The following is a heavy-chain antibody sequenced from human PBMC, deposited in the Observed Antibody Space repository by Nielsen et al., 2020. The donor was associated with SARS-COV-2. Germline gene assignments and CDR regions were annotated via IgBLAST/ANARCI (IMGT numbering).Heavy chain of an antibody. J-gene: IGHJ4*02. CDR1: GFTISTYG. CDR3: VRSRQLWTTFDY. CDR2: ISDAGSSK. D-gene: IGHD5-18*01. Sequence: GESLKISCVVSGFTISTYGMSWVRQAPGKGLEWVAVISDAGSSKYYPDSVKGRFTISRDNSKNTLYLQMNSLRAEDTAVYDCVRSRQLWTTFDYWGQGTLVTVSS. V-gene: IGHV3-30*03.